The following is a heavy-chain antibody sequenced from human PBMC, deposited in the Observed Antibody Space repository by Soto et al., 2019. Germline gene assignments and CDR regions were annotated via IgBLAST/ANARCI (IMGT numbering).Heavy chain of an antibody. D-gene: IGHD5-18*01. CDR2: IYHSGST. Sequence: SETLSLTCAVSGGSISSSNWWSWVRQPPGKGLEWIGEIYHSGSTNYNPSLKSRVTISVDKSKNQFSLKLSSVTAADTAVYYCARHGVDTAMVIDPYYYYYGMDVWGQGTTVTVS. CDR3: ARHGVDTAMVIDPYYYYYGMDV. CDR1: GGSISSSNW. V-gene: IGHV4-4*02. J-gene: IGHJ6*02.